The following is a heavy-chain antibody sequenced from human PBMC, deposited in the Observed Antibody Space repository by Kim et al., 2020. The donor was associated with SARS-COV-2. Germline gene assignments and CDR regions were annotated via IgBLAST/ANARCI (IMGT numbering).Heavy chain of an antibody. Sequence: SETLSLTCAVYGGSFSGYYWSWIRQPPGKGLEWIGEINHSGSTNYNTSLKSRVTISVDTSKNQFSLKLSSVTAADTAVYYCASWGSAVAGFYYWGQGTLVTVSS. CDR1: GGSFSGYY. J-gene: IGHJ4*02. CDR2: INHSGST. CDR3: ASWGSAVAGFYY. V-gene: IGHV4-34*01. D-gene: IGHD6-19*01.